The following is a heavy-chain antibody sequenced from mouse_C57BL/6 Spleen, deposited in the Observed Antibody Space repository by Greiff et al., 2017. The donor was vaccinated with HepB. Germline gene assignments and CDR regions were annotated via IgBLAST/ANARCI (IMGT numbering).Heavy chain of an antibody. V-gene: IGHV1-50*01. CDR1: GYTFTSYW. Sequence: VQLQQPGAELVKPGASVKLSCKASGYTFTSYWMQWVKQRPGQGLEWIGGIDPSDSYTNYNQKFKGKATLTVDTSSSTAYMQLSSLTSEDSAVYYCARSLYYYGSSLRYYFDYWGQGTTLTVSS. CDR2: IDPSDSYT. CDR3: ARSLYYYGSSLRYYFDY. D-gene: IGHD1-1*01. J-gene: IGHJ2*01.